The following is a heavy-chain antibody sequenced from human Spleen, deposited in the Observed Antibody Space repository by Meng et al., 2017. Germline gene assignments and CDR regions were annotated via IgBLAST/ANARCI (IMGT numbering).Heavy chain of an antibody. CDR2: TYYRSKWFN. D-gene: IGHD6-19*01. V-gene: IGHV6-1*02. Sequence: QVQLPPSGPGLVKPSPTLQPACAMSGASVSSNSAAWNWIRQSPSRGLEWLGRTYYRSKWFNDYALSVKSRITINSDTSNNQFSLQLNSVTPEDTAVYYCAREHSGGWDSWGQGTLVTVSS. CDR1: GASVSSNSAA. CDR3: AREHSGGWDS. J-gene: IGHJ4*02.